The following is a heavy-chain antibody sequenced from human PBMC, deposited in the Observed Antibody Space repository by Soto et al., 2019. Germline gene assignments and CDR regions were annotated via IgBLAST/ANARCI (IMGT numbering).Heavy chain of an antibody. D-gene: IGHD4-17*01. Sequence: ASVKVCCKASGYTFTSYAMHWVRQAPGQRLEWMGWINAGNGNTKYSQKFQGRVTITGDTSASTAYMELSSLRSEDTAVYYCARDHLTTVTFFGYWGQGTLVTVSS. V-gene: IGHV1-3*01. J-gene: IGHJ4*02. CDR3: ARDHLTTVTFFGY. CDR1: GYTFTSYA. CDR2: INAGNGNT.